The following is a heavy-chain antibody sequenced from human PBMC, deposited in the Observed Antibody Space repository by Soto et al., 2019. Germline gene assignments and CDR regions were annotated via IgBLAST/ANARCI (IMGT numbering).Heavy chain of an antibody. D-gene: IGHD2-8*01. CDR2: ISAYNGNT. Sequence: ASVKVSCKASCYTFTSYGISLLRHSPGQGLECILLISAYNGNTNYAQKLQGRVTMTTDTSTSTAYMELRSLRSDDTAVYYCARARVGYCTNGVCYDYYYYYMDVWGKGTTVTVSS. J-gene: IGHJ6*03. CDR1: CYTFTSYG. V-gene: IGHV1-18*01. CDR3: ARARVGYCTNGVCYDYYYYYMDV.